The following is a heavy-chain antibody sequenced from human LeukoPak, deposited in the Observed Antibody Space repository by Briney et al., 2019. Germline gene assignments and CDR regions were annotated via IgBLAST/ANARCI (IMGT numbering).Heavy chain of an antibody. V-gene: IGHV4-59*01. CDR3: ARVQKDIVVVVAADPYDAFDI. D-gene: IGHD2-15*01. Sequence: SETLSLTCTVSGGSISTYYWSWIRQPPGKGLEWIGYMYYSGSTNYNPSLKSRVIISVDTSKNQLSLKLTSVTAADTAVYYCARVQKDIVVVVAADPYDAFDIWGQGTMVTVSS. CDR2: MYYSGST. J-gene: IGHJ3*02. CDR1: GGSISTYY.